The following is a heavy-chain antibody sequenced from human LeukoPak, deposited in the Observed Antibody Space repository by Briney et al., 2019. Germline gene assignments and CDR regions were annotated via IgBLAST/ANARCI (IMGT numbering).Heavy chain of an antibody. CDR1: GGTFSSYA. Sequence: SVKVSCKASGGTFSSYAISWVRQAPGQGLEWMGRIIPVLGIANYAQKFQGRVTITADKSTSTAYMELSSLRSEDTAVYYCASTARWVGAEGGAFDIWGQGTMVTVSS. J-gene: IGHJ3*02. D-gene: IGHD1-26*01. CDR3: ASTARWVGAEGGAFDI. V-gene: IGHV1-69*04. CDR2: IIPVLGIA.